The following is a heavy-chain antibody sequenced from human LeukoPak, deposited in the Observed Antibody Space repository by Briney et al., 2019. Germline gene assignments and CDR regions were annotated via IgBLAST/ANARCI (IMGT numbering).Heavy chain of an antibody. J-gene: IGHJ3*02. CDR2: IYYSGST. CDR3: AREGGRFGELLYAFDI. D-gene: IGHD3-10*01. CDR1: GGSISSYY. V-gene: IGHV4-59*01. Sequence: TETLSLTCTVSGGSISSYYWSWIRQPPGKGLEWIGYIYYSGSTNYNPSLKSRVTISVDTSKNQFSLKLSSVTAADTAVYYCAREGGRFGELLYAFDIWGQGTMVTVPS.